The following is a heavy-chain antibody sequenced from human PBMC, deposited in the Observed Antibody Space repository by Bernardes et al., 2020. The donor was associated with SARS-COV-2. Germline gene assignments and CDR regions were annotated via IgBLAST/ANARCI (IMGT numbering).Heavy chain of an antibody. CDR3: ARTRYYGSGSYVWFFDY. Sequence: GGSLRLSCAASGFTFSGYWMTWVRQAPGTGLEWVANIKQDGSEKYYVDSVKGRFTISSDNAKNSLYLQMNSLRAEDTAVYYCARTRYYGSGSYVWFFDYWGQGTLVTVSS. V-gene: IGHV3-7*01. D-gene: IGHD3-10*01. CDR1: GFTFSGYW. CDR2: IKQDGSEK. J-gene: IGHJ4*02.